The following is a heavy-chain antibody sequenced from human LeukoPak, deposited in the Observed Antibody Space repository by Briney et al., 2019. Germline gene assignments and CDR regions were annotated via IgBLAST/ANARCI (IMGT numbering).Heavy chain of an antibody. CDR1: GGSISSYY. CDR3: AGPSYYYDSSGYTTDYYYYGMDV. J-gene: IGHJ6*02. Sequence: SETLSLTCTVSGGSISSYYWSWIRQPPGKGLEWIGYIYYSGSTNYNPSLESRVTISVDTSKNQFSLKLSSVTAADTAVYYCAGPSYYYDSSGYTTDYYYYGMDVWGQGTTVTVSS. D-gene: IGHD3-22*01. CDR2: IYYSGST. V-gene: IGHV4-59*08.